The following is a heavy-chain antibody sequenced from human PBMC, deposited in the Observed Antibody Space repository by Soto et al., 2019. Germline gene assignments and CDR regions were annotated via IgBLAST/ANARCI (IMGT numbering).Heavy chain of an antibody. CDR1: GFTFSRYA. CDR3: ATVPNGIPEASGA. CDR2: ISGDGATT. V-gene: IGHV3-23*01. Sequence: EVQLLESGGGLVQPGGSLRLSCAASGFTFSRYALSWVRQAPGQGLAWVSSISGDGATTFYADSVKGRFTASRDNSENTLYLQMNSLRVDDTAVYFCATVPNGIPEASGAWGQGTLVTVSS. J-gene: IGHJ4*02. D-gene: IGHD2-8*01.